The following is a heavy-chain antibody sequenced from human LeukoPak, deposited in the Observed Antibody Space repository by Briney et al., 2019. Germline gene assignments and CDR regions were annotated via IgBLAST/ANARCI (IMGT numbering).Heavy chain of an antibody. V-gene: IGHV4-39*01. J-gene: IGHJ4*02. CDR1: GGSISSSSHY. Sequence: SETLSLTCTVSGGSISSSSHYWGWLRQPPGKGLEWIGSIYYSGSTYYNPSLKSRVTISVDTSKNQFSLKLSSVTAADTAVYYCARSSETGQNWGQGTLVTVSS. CDR3: ARSSETGQN. D-gene: IGHD6-6*01. CDR2: IYYSGST.